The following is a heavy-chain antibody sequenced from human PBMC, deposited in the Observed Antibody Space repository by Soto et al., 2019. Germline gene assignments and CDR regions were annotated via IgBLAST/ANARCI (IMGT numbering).Heavy chain of an antibody. CDR2: IKANNDGGTT. V-gene: IGHV3-15*01. CDR3: STGTYDILTARDY. CDR1: GISFSKAW. Sequence: EVQLVESGGGSVEPGGSLRLSCAASGISFSKAWMSWVRLPPGKGLEWIGLIKANNDGGTTNYASPVKGRFTISSDDSKNTPYLQMNSLKTEDTAVYYCSTGTYDILTARDYWGQGTLVTVSS. D-gene: IGHD3-9*01. J-gene: IGHJ4*02.